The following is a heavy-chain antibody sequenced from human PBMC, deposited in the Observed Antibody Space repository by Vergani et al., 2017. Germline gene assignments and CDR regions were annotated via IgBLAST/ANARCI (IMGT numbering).Heavy chain of an antibody. Sequence: QVQLQESGPGLVKPSQTLSLTCTVSGGSISSGGYYWSWIRQHPGKGLEWIGSIYYSGSTYYNPSLKSRVTISVDTSKNQFSLKLSSVTAADTAVYYCARDTDKLLWFGELLYAAAFDIWGQGTMVTVSS. V-gene: IGHV4-31*03. D-gene: IGHD3-10*01. CDR3: ARDTDKLLWFGELLYAAAFDI. CDR2: IYYSGST. J-gene: IGHJ3*02. CDR1: GGSISSGGYY.